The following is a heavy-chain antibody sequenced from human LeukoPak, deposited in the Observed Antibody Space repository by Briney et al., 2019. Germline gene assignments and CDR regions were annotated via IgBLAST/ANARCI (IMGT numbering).Heavy chain of an antibody. V-gene: IGHV1-46*01. Sequence: ASVKVSCKASGYTFTSYYEHWVRRAPGQGLEWMGIINPSGGSTSYAQKFQGRVTMTRDTSTSTVYMELSSLRSEDTAVYYCARDFMAPNDAFDIWGQGTMVTVSS. J-gene: IGHJ3*02. CDR3: ARDFMAPNDAFDI. D-gene: IGHD3-10*01. CDR2: INPSGGST. CDR1: GYTFTSYY.